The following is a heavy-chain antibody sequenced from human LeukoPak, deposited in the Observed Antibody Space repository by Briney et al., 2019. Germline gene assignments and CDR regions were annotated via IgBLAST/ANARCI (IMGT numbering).Heavy chain of an antibody. J-gene: IGHJ4*02. CDR3: ARDLNGFTRQWLNY. CDR1: GYTFTGYY. CDR2: INPNSGGI. V-gene: IGHV1-2*02. Sequence: ASVKISCKASGYTFTGYYMHWVRQAPGQGLEWMGWINPNSGGINYAQKFQGRVTMTRDTSISTAYMELSRLRSDDTAVYYCARDLNGFTRQWLNYWGQGTLVTVSS. D-gene: IGHD6-19*01.